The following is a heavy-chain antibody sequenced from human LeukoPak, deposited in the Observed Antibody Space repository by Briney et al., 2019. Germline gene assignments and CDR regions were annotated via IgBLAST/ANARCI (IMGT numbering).Heavy chain of an antibody. D-gene: IGHD6-19*01. V-gene: IGHV1-18*01. Sequence: ASVKVSCTASGYTFTSYGISWVRQAPGQGLEWMGWIGAYNGNTNYAQKLQGRVTMTTDTSTSTAYMELRSLRSDDTAVYYCARDLERAIAVAGTAGDYWGQGTLVTVSS. J-gene: IGHJ4*02. CDR1: GYTFTSYG. CDR2: IGAYNGNT. CDR3: ARDLERAIAVAGTAGDY.